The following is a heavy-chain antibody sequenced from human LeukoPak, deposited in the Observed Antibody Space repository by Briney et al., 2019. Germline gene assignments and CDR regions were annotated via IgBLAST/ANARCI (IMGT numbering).Heavy chain of an antibody. CDR3: AKDMYYYDSSVDY. D-gene: IGHD3-22*01. CDR2: ISGSGGST. V-gene: IGHV3-23*01. Sequence: GGSLRLSCAASRFTFNTYAVNWVRQAPGKGLEWVSAISGSGGSTYYADSVKGRFTISRDNSKNTLYLQMNSLRAEDTAVYYCAKDMYYYDSSVDYWGQGTLVTVSS. CDR1: RFTFNTYA. J-gene: IGHJ4*02.